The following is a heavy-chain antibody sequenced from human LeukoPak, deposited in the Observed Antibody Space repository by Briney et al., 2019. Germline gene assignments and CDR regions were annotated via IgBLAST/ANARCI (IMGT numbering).Heavy chain of an antibody. J-gene: IGHJ5*02. CDR3: ARFRFRGGVRWFDP. CDR2: MNPNSGNT. CDR1: GYTFTSYD. Sequence: GASVKVSCKASGYTFTSYDMNWVRQATGQGLEWMGWMNPNSGNTGYAQKFQGRVTMTRNTSISTAYMELSSLRSEDTAVYYCARFRFRGGVRWFDPWGQGTLVTVSS. D-gene: IGHD3-16*01. V-gene: IGHV1-8*01.